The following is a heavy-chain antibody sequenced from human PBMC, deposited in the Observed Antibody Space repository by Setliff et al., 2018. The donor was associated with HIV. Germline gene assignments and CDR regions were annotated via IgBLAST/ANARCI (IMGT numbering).Heavy chain of an antibody. D-gene: IGHD1-1*01. CDR1: EFNFDVYA. J-gene: IGHJ3*02. CDR3: AKDYGDGHNWGAFDI. V-gene: IGHV3-9*01. Sequence: PGGSLRLSCAASEFNFDVYAMHWGRQVPGKGPEWVSGITWNSGTIAYADSVKGRFTISRDNAKKYVYLQMNSLRVEDTALYFCAKDYGDGHNWGAFDIWGQGTMVTVSS. CDR2: ITWNSGTI.